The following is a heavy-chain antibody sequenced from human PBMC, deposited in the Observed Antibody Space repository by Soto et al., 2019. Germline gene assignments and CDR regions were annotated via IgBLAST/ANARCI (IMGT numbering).Heavy chain of an antibody. CDR2: ISGSGGST. CDR1: GFTFSSYA. D-gene: IGHD3-22*01. Sequence: GGSLSLSCAASGFTFSSYAMSWVRQAPGKGLEWVSAISGSGGSTYYADSVKGRFTISRDNSKNTLYLQMNSLRAEDTAVYYCATYYYDSSGYLDAFDIWGQGTMVTVSS. CDR3: ATYYYDSSGYLDAFDI. J-gene: IGHJ3*02. V-gene: IGHV3-23*01.